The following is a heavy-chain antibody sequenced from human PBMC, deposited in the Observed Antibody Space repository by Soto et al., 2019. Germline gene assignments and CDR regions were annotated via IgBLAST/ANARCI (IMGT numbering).Heavy chain of an antibody. D-gene: IGHD2-15*01. CDR1: GLTFRSYW. CDR2: INTDGSVA. Sequence: GGSLRLSCAASGLTFRSYWMHWVRQAPGKGLVWVSRINTDGSVAMYVDSVKGRFTISRDNAKNTLYLHMNSLRAEDTAVYYCVKDMQLWLLDSWGQGTLVTVSS. CDR3: VKDMQLWLLDS. J-gene: IGHJ4*02. V-gene: IGHV3-74*03.